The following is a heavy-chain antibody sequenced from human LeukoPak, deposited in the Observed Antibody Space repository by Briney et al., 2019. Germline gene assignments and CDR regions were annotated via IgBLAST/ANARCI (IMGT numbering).Heavy chain of an antibody. CDR2: IKSKTDGGTT. V-gene: IGHV3-15*01. CDR3: TTRYCSSTSCPIDY. CDR1: GFTFSNAW. D-gene: IGHD2-2*01. Sequence: GSLRLSCAASGFTFSNAWMSWVRQAPGKGLEWVGRIKSKTDGGTTDYAAPVKGRFTISRDDSKNTLYLQMNSLKTEDTAVYYCTTRYCSSTSCPIDYWGQGTLVTVSS. J-gene: IGHJ4*02.